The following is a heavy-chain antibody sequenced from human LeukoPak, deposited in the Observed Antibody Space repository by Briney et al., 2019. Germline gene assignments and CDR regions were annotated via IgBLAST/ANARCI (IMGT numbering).Heavy chain of an antibody. D-gene: IGHD1-26*01. CDR1: GFTLSSYW. Sequence: GGSLRLSCVASGFTLSSYWTSWVRQAPGEGREWVANIKQDGSESYYVDSVRGRFTISRDIAKNSLSLQMTSLRAEATAVYYCGSGGSYHVYWGQGTLVTVSS. V-gene: IGHV3-7*01. CDR3: GSGGSYHVY. CDR2: IKQDGSES. J-gene: IGHJ4*02.